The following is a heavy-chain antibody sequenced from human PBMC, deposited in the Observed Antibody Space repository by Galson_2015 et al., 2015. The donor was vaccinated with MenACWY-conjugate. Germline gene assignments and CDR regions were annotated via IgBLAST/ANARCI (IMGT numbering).Heavy chain of an antibody. J-gene: IGHJ6*03. Sequence: SLRLSCAASGFTFSDHFIDWVRQAPGKGLEWVANIKQDGSEKYYVDSAKGRFTISRDNAKNSLYLQMNSLRAEDTAVYYCARDLGYSSYYYYYMDVWGEGTTVTVSS. CDR2: IKQDGSEK. V-gene: IGHV3-7*03. CDR3: ARDLGYSSYYYYYMDV. CDR1: GFTFSDHF. D-gene: IGHD5-18*01.